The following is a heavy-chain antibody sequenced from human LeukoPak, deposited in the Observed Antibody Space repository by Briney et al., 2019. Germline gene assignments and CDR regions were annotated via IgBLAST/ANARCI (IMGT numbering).Heavy chain of an antibody. V-gene: IGHV4-34*01. CDR3: ARDESKRAARPLDY. CDR1: GGSFSGYY. J-gene: IGHJ4*02. D-gene: IGHD6-6*01. Sequence: PSETLSLTCAVYGGSFSGYYWSWIRQPPGKGLEWIGEINHSGSTNYNPSLKSRVTISVDTSKNQFSPKLSSVTAADTAVYYCARDESKRAARPLDYWGQGTLVTVSS. CDR2: INHSGST.